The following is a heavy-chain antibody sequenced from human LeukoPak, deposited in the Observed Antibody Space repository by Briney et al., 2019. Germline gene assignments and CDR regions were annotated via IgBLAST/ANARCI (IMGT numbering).Heavy chain of an antibody. CDR1: GFTFSSYG. CDR2: IWYDGSNK. CDR3: ARGRLGIAAAGTATPTYYFDY. D-gene: IGHD6-13*01. J-gene: IGHJ4*02. V-gene: IGHV3-33*01. Sequence: GGSLRLSCAASGFTFSSYGMHWVRQAPGRGLEWVAVIWYDGSNKYYADSVKGRFTIPRDNSKNTLYLQMNSLRAEDTAVYYCARGRLGIAAAGTATPTYYFDYWGQGTLVTVSS.